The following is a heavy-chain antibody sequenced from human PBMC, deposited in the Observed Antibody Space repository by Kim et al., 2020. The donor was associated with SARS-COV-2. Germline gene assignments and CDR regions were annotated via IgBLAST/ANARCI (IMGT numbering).Heavy chain of an antibody. CDR2: ISSSSSYI. D-gene: IGHD1-7*01. CDR1: GFTFSSYS. Sequence: GGSLRLSCAASGFTFSSYSMNWVRQAPGKGLEWVSSISSSSSYIYYADSVKGRFTISRDNAKNSLYLQMNSLRAEDTAVYYCARHLTGTTVFELADYWGQGTLVTVSS. CDR3: ARHLTGTTVFELADY. J-gene: IGHJ4*02. V-gene: IGHV3-21*01.